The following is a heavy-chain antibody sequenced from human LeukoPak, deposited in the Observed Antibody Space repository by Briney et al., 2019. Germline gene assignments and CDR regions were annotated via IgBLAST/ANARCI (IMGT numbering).Heavy chain of an antibody. CDR2: IIPIFGTA. Sequence: ASVKVSCKASGGTFSSYAISWVRQAPGQGLEWMGGIIPIFGTANHAQKFQGRVTITADESTSTAYMELSSLRSEDTAVYYCARALTGEWLSRAFDIWGQGTMVTVSS. V-gene: IGHV1-69*01. CDR3: ARALTGEWLSRAFDI. CDR1: GGTFSSYA. J-gene: IGHJ3*02. D-gene: IGHD3-10*01.